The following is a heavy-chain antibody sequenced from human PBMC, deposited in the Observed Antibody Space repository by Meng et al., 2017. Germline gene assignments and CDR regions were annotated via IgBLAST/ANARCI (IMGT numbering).Heavy chain of an antibody. D-gene: IGHD3-16*01. CDR3: ARDRSMGGASDDY. V-gene: IGHV3-30*01. CDR1: GFTFSSYA. CDR2: ISYDGSNK. J-gene: IGHJ4*02. Sequence: QVQLVESGGGVVQPGRSLRLSCAGSGFTFSSYAMHWVRQAPGKGLEWVAVISYDGSNKYYADSVKGRFTISRDNSKNTLYLQMNSLRAEDTAVYYCARDRSMGGASDDYWGQGTLVTVSS.